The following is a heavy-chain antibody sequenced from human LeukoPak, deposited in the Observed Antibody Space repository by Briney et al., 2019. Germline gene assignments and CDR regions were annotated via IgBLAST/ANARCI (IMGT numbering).Heavy chain of an antibody. J-gene: IGHJ6*02. CDR3: ARDRLFAYQQLERGYGMDV. V-gene: IGHV3-21*01. CDR1: GFTFSSYS. D-gene: IGHD6-13*01. Sequence: RAGGSLRLSCAASGFTFSSYSMNWVRQAPGKGLEWVSSISSSGSYIYYADSVKGRFTISRDNAKNSLYLQMNSLRAEDTAVYYCARDRLFAYQQLERGYGMDVWGQGTTVTVSS. CDR2: ISSSGSYI.